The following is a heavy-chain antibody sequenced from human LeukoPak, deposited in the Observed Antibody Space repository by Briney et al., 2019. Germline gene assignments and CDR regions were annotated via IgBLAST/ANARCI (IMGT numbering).Heavy chain of an antibody. J-gene: IGHJ6*02. V-gene: IGHV3-23*01. D-gene: IGHD4/OR15-4a*01. CDR2: ISGSGVNT. CDR1: GFTFDNYA. Sequence: GGSLRLSCAASGFTFDNYAMNWVRQAPGKGLEWVLGISGSGVNTYYADSVKGRFTISRDNSKNTLYLQLNSLRGEDTAIYYCARDTSFNYGAHAMDVWGQGTTVTVCS. CDR3: ARDTSFNYGAHAMDV.